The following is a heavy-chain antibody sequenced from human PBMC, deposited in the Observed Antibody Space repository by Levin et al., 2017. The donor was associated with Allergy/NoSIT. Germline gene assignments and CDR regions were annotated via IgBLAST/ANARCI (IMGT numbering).Heavy chain of an antibody. CDR1: GFTFSNYA. V-gene: IGHV3-23*01. CDR2: ISGSGAST. CDR3: AKYWRVAPYRYFVY. D-gene: IGHD1-1*01. J-gene: IGHJ4*02. Sequence: PGGSLRLSCAASGFTFSNYALSWVRQAPGKGLEWVSSISGSGASTYYADSVKGRFTISRDNSKNTLYLQMNSLRAEDTAVYYCAKYWRVAPYRYFVYWGQGTLVTVSS.